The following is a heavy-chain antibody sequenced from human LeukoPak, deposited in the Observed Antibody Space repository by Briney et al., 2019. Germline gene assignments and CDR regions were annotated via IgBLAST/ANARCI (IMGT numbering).Heavy chain of an antibody. CDR3: AREDCFGGSCGADC. V-gene: IGHV3-74*01. CDR2: INSDGSDT. Sequence: QPGGSLRLSCAASGFTLSSYWMHWVRQAPGKGLVWVSRINSDGSDTIYGDSVKGRFTISRDSSKNTLYLQMNSLRAEDTAVYYCAREDCFGGSCGADCWGQGTLVTVSS. CDR1: GFTLSSYW. J-gene: IGHJ4*02. D-gene: IGHD2-15*01.